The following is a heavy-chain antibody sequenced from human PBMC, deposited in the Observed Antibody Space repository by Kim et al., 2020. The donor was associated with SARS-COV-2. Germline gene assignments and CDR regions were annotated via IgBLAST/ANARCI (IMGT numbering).Heavy chain of an antibody. CDR3: ARRLRGGLTDNWFDP. J-gene: IGHJ5*02. V-gene: IGHV5-10-1*01. CDR1: GYSFTSYW. D-gene: IGHD3-10*01. CDR2: INPSDSYT. Sequence: GESLKISCKGSGYSFTSYWISWVRQMPGKGLEWMGRINPSDSYTNYSPSFQGHVTISADKSISTAYLQWSSLKASDTAMYYCARRLRGGLTDNWFDPWGQGTLVTVSS.